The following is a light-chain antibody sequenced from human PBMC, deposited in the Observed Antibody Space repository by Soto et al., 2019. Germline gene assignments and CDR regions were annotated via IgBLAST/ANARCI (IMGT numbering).Light chain of an antibody. CDR3: QQYGRSPWT. Sequence: EIVLTQSPGTLSLSPGERVTLSCRASQSVSSSYLAWYQQKPGQAPRLLIYGASSRATGIPDRFSGSGAGTDFTLTISKRGPEDFAVYYCQQYGRSPWTFGQGTKVEIK. J-gene: IGKJ1*01. V-gene: IGKV3-20*01. CDR1: QSVSSSY. CDR2: GAS.